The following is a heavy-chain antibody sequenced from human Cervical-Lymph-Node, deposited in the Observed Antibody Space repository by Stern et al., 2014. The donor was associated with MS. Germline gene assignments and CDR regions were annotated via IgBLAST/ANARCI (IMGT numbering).Heavy chain of an antibody. CDR1: GFSFKNAW. J-gene: IGHJ4*02. Sequence: EVQLVESGGGLVKPGESLRLSCAASGFSFKNAWMSWVRQAPGMGLEWIGRIKGKTDGATTQYAASVKGRFTISRDDSKNTLYLQMNSLKTEDTAMYYCSYYYDGSGDVDFDYWGQGTLVTVSS. CDR2: IKGKTDGATT. D-gene: IGHD3-22*01. V-gene: IGHV3-15*01. CDR3: SYYYDGSGDVDFDY.